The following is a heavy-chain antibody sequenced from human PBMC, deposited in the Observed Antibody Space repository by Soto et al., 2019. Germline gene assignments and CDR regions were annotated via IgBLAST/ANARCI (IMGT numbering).Heavy chain of an antibody. V-gene: IGHV3-30*18. CDR1: GFTFSSYG. D-gene: IGHD2-2*01. CDR2: ISYDGSNK. Sequence: GGSLRLSCAASGFTFSSYGMHWVRQAPGKGLEWVAVISYDGSNKYYADSVKGRFTISRDNSKNTLYLQMNSLRAEDTAVYYCAKVGAYCSSTSCYLDYYYYYYMDVWGKGTTVTVSS. J-gene: IGHJ6*03. CDR3: AKVGAYCSSTSCYLDYYYYYYMDV.